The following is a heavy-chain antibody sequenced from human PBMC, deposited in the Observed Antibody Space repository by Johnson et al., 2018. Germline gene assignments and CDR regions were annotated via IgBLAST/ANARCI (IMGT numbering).Heavy chain of an antibody. CDR1: GFTFSSYT. D-gene: IGHD5-18*01. Sequence: VQLLETGGGLVQPGGSXRLSCAASGFTFSSYTMHWVRQAPGKGLEWVAVILYDGTKKYYADSVKGRFTISRDNSKNTLCLQMNSLRTEDAAVYYCARQYSFGYWAFDYWGQGTLVTVSS. V-gene: IGHV3-30-3*01. CDR2: ILYDGTKK. CDR3: ARQYSFGYWAFDY. J-gene: IGHJ4*02.